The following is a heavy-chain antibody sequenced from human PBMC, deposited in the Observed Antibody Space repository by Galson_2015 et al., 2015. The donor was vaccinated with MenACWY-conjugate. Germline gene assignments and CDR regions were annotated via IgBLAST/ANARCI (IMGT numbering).Heavy chain of an antibody. Sequence: SLRPSCAASGFTFTSYALHWVRQAPGKGLEWVAVISYEGSNKYYADSVKGRFTISRDNSKNTLYLQMNSLRAEDMAVYYCARDRGYGDYVFDYWGQGTLVTVSS. V-gene: IGHV3-30*04. J-gene: IGHJ4*02. CDR2: ISYEGSNK. CDR3: ARDRGYGDYVFDY. CDR1: GFTFTSYA. D-gene: IGHD4-17*01.